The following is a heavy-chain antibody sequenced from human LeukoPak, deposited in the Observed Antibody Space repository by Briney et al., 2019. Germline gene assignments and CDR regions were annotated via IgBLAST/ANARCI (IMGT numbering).Heavy chain of an antibody. J-gene: IGHJ6*03. D-gene: IGHD6-6*01. CDR2: ISSSGSTI. V-gene: IGHV3-48*03. CDR1: GFTFSSYE. CDR3: AREGQLVPRGYYYYYYMDV. Sequence: GGSLRLSSAASGFTFSSYEMNWVRQAPGKGLEWVSYISSSGSTIYYADSVKGRFTTSRDNAKNSLYLQMNSLRAEDTAVYYCAREGQLVPRGYYYYYYMDVWGEGTTVTVSS.